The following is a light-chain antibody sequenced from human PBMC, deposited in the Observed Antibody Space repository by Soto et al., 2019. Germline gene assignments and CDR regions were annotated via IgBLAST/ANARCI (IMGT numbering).Light chain of an antibody. Sequence: EIVLTQSPGTLSLSPGERVTLSCRASQTVSSSYFGWFQQRPGQAPRLLIYDTFYRATGIPARFSASGSGTDFTLTISRLEPEDFAVYYCHQYSGPPYTVGQGTKLEI. CDR1: QTVSSSY. CDR3: HQYSGPPYT. V-gene: IGKV3-20*01. J-gene: IGKJ2*01. CDR2: DTF.